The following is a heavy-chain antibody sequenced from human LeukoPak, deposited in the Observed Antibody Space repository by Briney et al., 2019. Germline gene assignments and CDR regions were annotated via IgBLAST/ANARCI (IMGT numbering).Heavy chain of an antibody. V-gene: IGHV4-38-2*02. J-gene: IGHJ5*02. D-gene: IGHD2-2*01. Sequence: SETLSLTCTVSGYSISSGYYWGWIRQPPGKGLEWIGSIYHSGSTYYNPSLRSRVTILVDRSKNQFSLKLSSVTAADTAVYYCASDLGYCSSTSCRYFDPWGQGTLVTVSS. CDR2: IYHSGST. CDR1: GYSISSGYY. CDR3: ASDLGYCSSTSCRYFDP.